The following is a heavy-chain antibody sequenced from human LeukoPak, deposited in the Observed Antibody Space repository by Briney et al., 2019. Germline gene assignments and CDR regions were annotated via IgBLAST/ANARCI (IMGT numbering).Heavy chain of an antibody. CDR1: GYSISSGYY. CDR2: IYHSGST. D-gene: IGHD2-15*01. CDR3: ARVVAATWVDY. J-gene: IGHJ4*02. Sequence: SETLSLTCAVSGYSISSGYYWGWIRQPPGKGLEWIGSIYHSGSTYYNPSLKSRVTISVDTSKNQFSLKLSSVTAADTAAYYCARVVAATWVDYWGQGTLVTVSS. V-gene: IGHV4-38-2*01.